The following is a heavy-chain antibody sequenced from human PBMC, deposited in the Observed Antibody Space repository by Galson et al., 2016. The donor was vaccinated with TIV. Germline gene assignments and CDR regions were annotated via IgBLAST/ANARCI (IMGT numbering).Heavy chain of an antibody. V-gene: IGHV6-1*01. D-gene: IGHD3-3*01. CDR1: GDSVSSDSAA. J-gene: IGHJ4*02. CDR2: TYYRSKWYN. CDR3: ARATPSVFGVVMTLDY. Sequence: CAIPGDSVSSDSAAWNWIRQSPSRGLEWLGRTYYRSKWYNDYAVAVKSRITITPNTSKNQFSLQLTSVTPEDTAVYYGARATPSVFGVVMTLDYWGQGTLVTGSS.